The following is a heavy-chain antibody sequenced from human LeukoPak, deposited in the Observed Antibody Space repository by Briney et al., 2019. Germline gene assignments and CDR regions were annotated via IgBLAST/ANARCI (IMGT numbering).Heavy chain of an antibody. CDR3: AIHDYGDSEDAFDI. J-gene: IGHJ3*02. V-gene: IGHV1-69*06. CDR2: IIPFFLTA. Sequence: SVKVSCKASGGTFSSYAISWVRQAPGQGLEWMGGIIPFFLTANYAQKFQDRVTITADKSTTTAYMELSSLRSEDTALYYYAIHDYGDSEDAFDIWGQGTMVTVSS. D-gene: IGHD4-17*01. CDR1: GGTFSSYA.